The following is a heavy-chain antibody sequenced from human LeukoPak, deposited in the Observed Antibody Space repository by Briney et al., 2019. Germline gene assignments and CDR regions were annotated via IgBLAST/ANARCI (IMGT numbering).Heavy chain of an antibody. J-gene: IGHJ6*02. D-gene: IGHD6-6*01. CDR1: GYTFTSYY. Sequence: GASVKVSCKASGYTFTSYYMHWVRQAPGQGLEWMGIINPSGGSTSYAQKFQGRVTMTRDTSTSTVYMELSSLRSEDTAVYHCARSTLAARLLMDVWGQGTTVTVSS. V-gene: IGHV1-46*01. CDR3: ARSTLAARLLMDV. CDR2: INPSGGST.